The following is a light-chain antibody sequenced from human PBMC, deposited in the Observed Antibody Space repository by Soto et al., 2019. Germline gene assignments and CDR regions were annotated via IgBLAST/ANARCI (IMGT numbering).Light chain of an antibody. CDR3: QQRLNWQVT. CDR2: DAS. J-gene: IGKJ5*01. CDR1: QSVSSY. V-gene: IGKV3-11*01. Sequence: EIEKKQSPVTLSFSPGERATLSCRASQSVSSYLAWYQQKPGQAPRLLIYDASNRATVIPARFSGSGSGTGFTLTISRLEPEDFAVYYCQQRLNWQVTFGQGTRLEIK.